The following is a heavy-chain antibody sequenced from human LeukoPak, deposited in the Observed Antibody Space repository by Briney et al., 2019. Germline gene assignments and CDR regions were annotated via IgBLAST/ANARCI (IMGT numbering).Heavy chain of an antibody. J-gene: IGHJ3*01. CDR1: GGSLSSGEYY. CDR3: ARDTGWSSGDYDAFDV. Sequence: SETLSLTCTVSGGSLSSGEYYWSWIRQPPGKGLEWIGYIYYSGSAYYNPSLKSRVTISVDTSKNQFSLKLSSVTAADAAVYYCARDTGWSSGDYDAFDVWGLGAMVTVSS. D-gene: IGHD3-3*01. V-gene: IGHV4-30-4*01. CDR2: IYYSGSA.